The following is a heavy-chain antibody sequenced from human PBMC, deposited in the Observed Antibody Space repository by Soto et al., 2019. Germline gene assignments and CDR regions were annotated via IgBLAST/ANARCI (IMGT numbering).Heavy chain of an antibody. Sequence: PSETLSLTCTVSGGSISSGDYYWSWIRQPPGKGLEWIGYIYYSGSTYYNPSLKSRVTISVDTSKNQFSLKLSSVTAADTAVYYCARDRVFWDYVWGSYRVFDYWGQGTLVTVSS. CDR3: ARDRVFWDYVWGSYRVFDY. CDR1: GGSISSGDYY. D-gene: IGHD3-16*02. CDR2: IYYSGST. J-gene: IGHJ4*02. V-gene: IGHV4-30-4*01.